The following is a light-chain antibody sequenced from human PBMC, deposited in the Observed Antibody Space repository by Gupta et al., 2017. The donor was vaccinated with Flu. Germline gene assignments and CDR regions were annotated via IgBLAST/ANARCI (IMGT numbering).Light chain of an antibody. CDR1: NSNIGNNY. CDR3: GTWDSSLSVWV. CDR2: ENN. J-gene: IGLJ3*02. V-gene: IGLV1-51*02. Sequence: SNSNIGNNYISWYQQLPGTAPKLLIYENNKRPSGLPDRFSGSKAGTSATLGITGLQTGDEADYYCGTWDSSLSVWVFGGGTKLTVL.